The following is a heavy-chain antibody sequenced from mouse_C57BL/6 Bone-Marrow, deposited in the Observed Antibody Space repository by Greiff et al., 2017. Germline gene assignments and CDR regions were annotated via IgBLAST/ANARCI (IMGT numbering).Heavy chain of an antibody. Sequence: VQLQQSGAELVKPGASVKLSCKASGYTFTSYWMHWVKQRPGQGLEWIGMIYPNSGSTNYNEKFKSKTTLTVDKSSSTAYMQLSSLTSEDSAVYYCARGGDFDYWGQGTTLTVSS. CDR1: GYTFTSYW. CDR2: IYPNSGST. J-gene: IGHJ2*01. CDR3: ARGGDFDY. V-gene: IGHV1-64*01.